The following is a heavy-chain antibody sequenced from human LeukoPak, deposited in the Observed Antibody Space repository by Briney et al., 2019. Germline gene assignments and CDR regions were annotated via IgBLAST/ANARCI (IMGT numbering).Heavy chain of an antibody. CDR1: GFTFSSYW. D-gene: IGHD5-18*01. CDR2: INGDGRTT. J-gene: IGHJ4*02. Sequence: GGSLRLSCAASGFTFSSYWMHWVRQVPGKGLVWVSRINGDGRTTNYADSVKGRFTISRDNAKNTLYLQLNSLRAEDTAVYYCARSRYSYGLDYWGQGTLVTVSS. V-gene: IGHV3-74*01. CDR3: ARSRYSYGLDY.